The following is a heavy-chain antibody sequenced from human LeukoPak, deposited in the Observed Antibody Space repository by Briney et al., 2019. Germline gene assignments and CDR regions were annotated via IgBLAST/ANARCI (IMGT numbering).Heavy chain of an antibody. Sequence: KSSETLSLTCTVSGGSISSYYWSWIRQPPGKGLEWIGYIYYSGSTNYNPSLKSRVTISVDTSKNQFSLKLSSVTAADTAVYYCARDIPGGYFDYWGQGTLVTVSS. J-gene: IGHJ4*02. CDR1: GGSISSYY. CDR3: ARDIPGGYFDY. D-gene: IGHD1-1*01. V-gene: IGHV4-59*01. CDR2: IYYSGST.